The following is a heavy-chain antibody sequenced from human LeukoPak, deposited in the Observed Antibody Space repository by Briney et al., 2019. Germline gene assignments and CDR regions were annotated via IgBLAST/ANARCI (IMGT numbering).Heavy chain of an antibody. Sequence: GGSLRLSCAASGFTFSSYAMSWVRQAPGKGLEWVSAISGSGGSTYYADSVKGRFTISRDNSKNTLYLQMNSLRAEDTAVYYCAKDPGEWCMLCPFGYWGQGTLVTVSS. J-gene: IGHJ4*02. CDR1: GFTFSSYA. CDR3: AKDPGEWCMLCPFGY. CDR2: ISGSGGST. V-gene: IGHV3-23*01. D-gene: IGHD2-8*01.